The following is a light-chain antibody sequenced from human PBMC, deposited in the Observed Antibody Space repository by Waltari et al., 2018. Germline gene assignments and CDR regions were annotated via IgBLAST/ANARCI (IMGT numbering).Light chain of an antibody. V-gene: IGKV3-20*01. Sequence: DIVLTQSPGTLSLSPGDRATLSCRASQSVTSIAFTWYQQRPGQAPRLLIYGTSSRATDIPDRFSGSGSGTDFTLTISRLAPEDFAVYFCQHYDGSVVTFGGGTKVEI. CDR2: GTS. J-gene: IGKJ4*01. CDR3: QHYDGSVVT. CDR1: QSVTSIA.